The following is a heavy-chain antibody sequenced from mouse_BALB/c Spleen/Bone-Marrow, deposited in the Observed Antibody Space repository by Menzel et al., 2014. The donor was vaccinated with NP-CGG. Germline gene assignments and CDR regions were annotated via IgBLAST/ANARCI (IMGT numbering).Heavy chain of an antibody. CDR2: IYPSDSYT. D-gene: IGHD2-1*01. CDR1: GYTFTSYW. V-gene: IGHV1-69*02. J-gene: IGHJ4*01. CDR3: TRAGNYGNYYAMDY. Sequence: VNLVESGAELVRPGASVKLSCKASGYTFTSYWINWVKQRPGQGLEWIGNIYPSDSYTNYNQKFKDKATLTVDKSSSTAYMQLSSPTSEDSAVYFCTRAGNYGNYYAMDYWGQGTSVTVSS.